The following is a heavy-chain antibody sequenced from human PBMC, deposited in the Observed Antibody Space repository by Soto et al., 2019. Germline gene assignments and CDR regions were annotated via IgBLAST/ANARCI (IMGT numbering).Heavy chain of an antibody. V-gene: IGHV1-2*04. CDR3: AADDRGYSYGYSR. Sequence: GASVKVSCKASGYTFTGYSMHWVRQAPGQGLEWTGWINPNSGGTNYAQKFQGWVTMTRDTSISTAYMELSRLRSDDTAVYYCAADDRGYSYGYSRWGQGTLVTVSS. CDR1: GYTFTGYS. D-gene: IGHD5-18*01. J-gene: IGHJ4*02. CDR2: INPNSGGT.